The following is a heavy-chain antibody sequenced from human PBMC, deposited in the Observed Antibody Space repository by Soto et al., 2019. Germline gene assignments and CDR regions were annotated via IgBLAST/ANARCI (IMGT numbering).Heavy chain of an antibody. CDR3: ARLTVAGTY. J-gene: IGHJ4*02. CDR2: MYYSGRT. CDR1: GGSISSSGYY. D-gene: IGHD6-19*01. V-gene: IGHV4-39*01. Sequence: QLQLQESGPGLVKPSETLSLTCTVSGGSISSSGYYWGWIRQPPGKGLEWIGSMYYSGRTYYNPSLKSLATIYVDTSKNQVSLKVSSVNAADTAVYYCARLTVAGTYWGQGTLVTVSS.